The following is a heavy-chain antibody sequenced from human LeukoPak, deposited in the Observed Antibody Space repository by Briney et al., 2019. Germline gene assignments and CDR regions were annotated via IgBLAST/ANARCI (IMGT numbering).Heavy chain of an antibody. CDR2: IYYSGGT. CDR3: ARVPVRGVNGGSFDI. J-gene: IGHJ3*02. Sequence: SETLSLTCTVSGGSISSSSYYWGWIRQPPGKGLEWIGSIYYSGGTYYNPSLKSRVTISVDTSKNQFSLKLSSVTAADTAVYYCARVPVRGVNGGSFDIWGQGTMVTVSS. D-gene: IGHD3-10*01. V-gene: IGHV4-39*07. CDR1: GGSISSSSYY.